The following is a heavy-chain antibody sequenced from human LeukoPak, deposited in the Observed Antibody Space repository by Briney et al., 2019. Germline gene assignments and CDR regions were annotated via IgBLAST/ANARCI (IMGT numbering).Heavy chain of an antibody. D-gene: IGHD3-10*01. CDR3: ARHYDAGKDDAFHI. V-gene: IGHV1-18*01. CDR2: ISAYNGDT. J-gene: IGHJ3*02. Sequence: ASVNVSCKASGYTFINYGISWVRQAPGQGLEWMGWISAYNGDTNYAQKVQGRVTMTTETSTSTVYMELRSLRSDDTAVYYCARHYDAGKDDAFHIWGQGTMVTVSS. CDR1: GYTFINYG.